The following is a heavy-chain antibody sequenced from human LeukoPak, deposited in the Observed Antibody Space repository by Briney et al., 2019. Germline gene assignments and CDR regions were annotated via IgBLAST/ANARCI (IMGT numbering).Heavy chain of an antibody. CDR3: AKELHEQQLVPSMIGDWFDP. CDR1: GFTFSSYS. D-gene: IGHD6-13*01. J-gene: IGHJ5*02. CDR2: ISGSGGST. V-gene: IGHV3-23*01. Sequence: GGSLRLSCAASGFTFSSYSMNWVRQAPGKGLEWVSAISGSGGSTYYADSVKGRFTISRDNSKNTLYLQMNSLRAEDTAVYYCAKELHEQQLVPSMIGDWFDPWGQGTLVTVSS.